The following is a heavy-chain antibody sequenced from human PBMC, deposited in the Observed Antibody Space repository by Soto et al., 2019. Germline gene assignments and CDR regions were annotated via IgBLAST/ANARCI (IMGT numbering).Heavy chain of an antibody. CDR2: IRSKTDGGTT. Sequence: PGGSLRLSCAASGFTFTNAWMNWVRQAPGKGLEWVGRIRSKTDGGTTEYAAPVKGRFTISRDDSKNTVYLQMNTLETEDTAVYYCTPRSVIPPTARFAYWGQGTLVTVSS. J-gene: IGHJ4*02. V-gene: IGHV3-15*07. CDR1: GFTFTNAW. CDR3: TPRSVIPPTARFAY. D-gene: IGHD2-2*01.